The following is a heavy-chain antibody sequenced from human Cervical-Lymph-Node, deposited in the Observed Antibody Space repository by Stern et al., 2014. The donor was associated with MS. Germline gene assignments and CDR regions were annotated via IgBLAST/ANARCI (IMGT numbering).Heavy chain of an antibody. Sequence: EVQLVESGGGLIQPGGSLRLSCAASGFTVSSNYMSWGRQAPGKGLEWVSVIYRGCSTYYADSVKGRFTISRDNSKNTLYLQMNSLRAEDTAVYYCARDHFTTDAFDIWGQGTMVTVSS. CDR2: IYRGCST. CDR3: ARDHFTTDAFDI. CDR1: GFTVSSNY. D-gene: IGHD3-22*01. V-gene: IGHV3-53*01. J-gene: IGHJ3*02.